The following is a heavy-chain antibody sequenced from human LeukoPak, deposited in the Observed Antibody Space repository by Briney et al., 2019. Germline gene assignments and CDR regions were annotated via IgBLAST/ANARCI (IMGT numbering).Heavy chain of an antibody. CDR2: IYYSVST. Sequence: SETLSLTCFVSGDSVSSGGSYWRWLRQPPGKGLEWNGNIYYSVSTRYNPSLKRRATITVDTSKNQFSLRLTSVTAADTALYYCARDPPTIGTFDYWGQGTLVTVSS. V-gene: IGHV4-61*08. CDR1: GDSVSSGGSY. D-gene: IGHD5-24*01. CDR3: ARDPPTIGTFDY. J-gene: IGHJ4*02.